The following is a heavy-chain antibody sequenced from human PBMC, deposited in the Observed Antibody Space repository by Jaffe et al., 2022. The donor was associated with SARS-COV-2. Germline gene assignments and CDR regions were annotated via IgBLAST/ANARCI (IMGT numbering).Heavy chain of an antibody. J-gene: IGHJ4*02. V-gene: IGHV4-59*01. CDR2: IYYRGYT. D-gene: IGHD3-22*01. CDR1: GGSISTYY. CDR3: ARADDGSGFAY. Sequence: QVQLQESGPGLVKPSETLSLTCTVSGGSISTYYWNWIRQPPGKGLEWIGYIYYRGYTNYNPSLKSRLTMSVDTSRNEFSLKLSSVTAADTAVYYCARADDGSGFAYWGQGILVTVSS.